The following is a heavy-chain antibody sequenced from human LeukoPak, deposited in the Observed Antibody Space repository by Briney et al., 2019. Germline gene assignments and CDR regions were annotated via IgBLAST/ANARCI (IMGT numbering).Heavy chain of an antibody. CDR3: ARRFDYYASGSLNWFDP. CDR1: GGSISSGDYY. CDR2: IYYSGST. V-gene: IGHV4-39*01. J-gene: IGHJ5*02. D-gene: IGHD3-10*01. Sequence: SQTLSLTCTVSGGSISSGDYYWDWIRQPPWKGLEWIGSIYYSGSTYYNPSLKSRVSISVDTSKNQFSLKLNSVTAADTALYYCARRFDYYASGSLNWFDPWGQGTLVTVSS.